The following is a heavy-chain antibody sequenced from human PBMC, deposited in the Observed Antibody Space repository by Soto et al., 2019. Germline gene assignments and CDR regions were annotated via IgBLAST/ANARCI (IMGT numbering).Heavy chain of an antibody. CDR3: AHRRGDGYHEIGVYYFDY. CDR2: IYWDDDK. CDR1: GFSLSTSGVG. D-gene: IGHD5-18*01. Sequence: QITLKESGPTLVKPTQTLTLTCTFSGFSLSTSGVGVGWIRQPPGKALEWLALIYWDDDKRYSPSLKSRLTITQDTSKNQVVLTMPNMDPVDTATYYCAHRRGDGYHEIGVYYFDYWGQGTLVTVSS. V-gene: IGHV2-5*02. J-gene: IGHJ4*02.